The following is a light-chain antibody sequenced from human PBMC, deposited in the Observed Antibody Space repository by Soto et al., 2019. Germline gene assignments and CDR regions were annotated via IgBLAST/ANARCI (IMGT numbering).Light chain of an antibody. J-gene: IGKJ4*02. Sequence: DIHMTQSPSSLSASVGDRVIITCRASQDINNRLGWYQQKPEKARKSLIYRASNLQSGVPSRFIGSGSGTEFTLTINNLQPEDFATYFCQQYDDYPLSCGGGTNIEIK. CDR2: RAS. V-gene: IGKV1D-16*01. CDR1: QDINNR. CDR3: QQYDDYPLS.